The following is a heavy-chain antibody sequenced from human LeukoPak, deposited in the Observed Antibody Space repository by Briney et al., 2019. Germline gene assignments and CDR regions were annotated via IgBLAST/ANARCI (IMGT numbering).Heavy chain of an antibody. CDR3: AKQPYNSYYLDV. V-gene: IGHV3-23*01. CDR1: GLTHHDYA. J-gene: IGHJ6*03. Sequence: GGSLRLSCAISGLTHHDYAMTYVRQSPGKGLEGFSTIFGDPSKTYYADSVKGRFTISRDNSNYMLFLHMNSLGAEDTAIYYCAKQPYNSYYLDVWGKGTGVTVSS. CDR2: IFGDPSKT. D-gene: IGHD2-2*02.